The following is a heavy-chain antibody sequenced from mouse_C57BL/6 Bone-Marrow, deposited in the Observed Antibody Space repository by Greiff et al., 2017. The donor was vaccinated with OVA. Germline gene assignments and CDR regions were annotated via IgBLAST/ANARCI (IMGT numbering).Heavy chain of an antibody. CDR3: ARHEDGYYASYFDY. D-gene: IGHD2-3*01. CDR1: GYAFSSSW. V-gene: IGHV1-82*01. CDR2: IYPGDGDT. Sequence: QVQLQQSGPELVKPGASVKISCKASGYAFSSSWMNWVKQRPGKGLEWIGRIYPGDGDTNYIGKFKGKATLTADKSSSTAYMQLSSLTSEDSAVYFCARHEDGYYASYFDYWGQGTTLTVSS. J-gene: IGHJ2*01.